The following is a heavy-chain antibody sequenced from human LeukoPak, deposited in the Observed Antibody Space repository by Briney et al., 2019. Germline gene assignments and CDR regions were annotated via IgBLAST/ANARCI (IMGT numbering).Heavy chain of an antibody. D-gene: IGHD6-13*01. CDR1: GGSISSGGNY. Sequence: PSETLSLTCTVSGGSISSGGNYWSWIRQQPGKGLEWIAYIYYSGSTYYNPSLKSRVTISVDTSKNQFSLTLTSVTAADTAVYYCAIAAVGRVDYWGQGTLVTVSS. J-gene: IGHJ4*02. CDR3: AIAAVGRVDY. CDR2: IYYSGST. V-gene: IGHV4-31*03.